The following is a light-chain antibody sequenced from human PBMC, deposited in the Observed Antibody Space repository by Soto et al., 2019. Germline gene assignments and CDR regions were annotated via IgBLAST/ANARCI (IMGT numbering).Light chain of an antibody. J-gene: IGLJ1*01. CDR1: SSNIGSNY. CDR2: KNN. Sequence: QSVLTQPPSASGTPGQGIIISCSGSSSNIGSNYVYWYQQLPGTAPKLLIYKNNQRPSGVPDRFSGSKSGTSASLAISGRRSEDEADYYCAAWDASLSAFYVFGTGTKLTVL. V-gene: IGLV1-47*01. CDR3: AAWDASLSAFYV.